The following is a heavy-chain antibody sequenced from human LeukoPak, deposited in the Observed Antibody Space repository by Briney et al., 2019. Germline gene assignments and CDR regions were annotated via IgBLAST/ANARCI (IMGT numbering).Heavy chain of an antibody. Sequence: ASVKVSCKASVGTFSSYAISWVRQAPGQGLEWMGGIIPIFGTANYAQKFQGRVTTTADESTSTAYMELSSLRSEDTAVYYCASAVVGATDYYYYGMDVWGQGTTVTVSS. D-gene: IGHD1-26*01. CDR2: IIPIFGTA. CDR1: VGTFSSYA. V-gene: IGHV1-69*13. CDR3: ASAVVGATDYYYYGMDV. J-gene: IGHJ6*02.